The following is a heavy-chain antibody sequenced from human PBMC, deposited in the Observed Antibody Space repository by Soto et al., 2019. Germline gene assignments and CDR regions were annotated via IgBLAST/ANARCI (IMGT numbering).Heavy chain of an antibody. CDR3: ARVQMGPRRDFMDV. J-gene: IGHJ6*02. D-gene: IGHD2-21*02. CDR2: TNPHGRTT. Sequence: ASVKVSCKASRYMFTYSFFHWVRQAPGQGLEWMGITNPHGRTTNYEQRFKGRVNMTWDTSASTVYMEVTSLRPEDTAVYYCARVQMGPRRDFMDVWGQGARVTVSS. CDR1: RYMFTYSF. V-gene: IGHV1-46*01.